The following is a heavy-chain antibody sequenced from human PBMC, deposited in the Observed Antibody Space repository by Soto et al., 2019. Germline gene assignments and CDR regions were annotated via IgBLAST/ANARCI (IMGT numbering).Heavy chain of an antibody. CDR2: IYPSGMP. D-gene: IGHD5-18*01. CDR3: ARERGGYGLFDS. V-gene: IGHV4-30-2*01. J-gene: IGHJ4*02. Sequence: PSDTLSLTCTVSGGSISNAAYSWSWIRQPPGKGLEWIGYIYPSGMPFYNPSLRSRVTISIDRSNDQFSLNLKTVTAADTAVYYCARERGGYGLFDSWGQGTLVTVSS. CDR1: GGSISNAAYS.